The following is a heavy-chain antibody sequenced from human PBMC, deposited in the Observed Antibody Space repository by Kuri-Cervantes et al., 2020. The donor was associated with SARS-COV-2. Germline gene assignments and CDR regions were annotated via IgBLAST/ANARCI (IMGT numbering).Heavy chain of an antibody. CDR1: GYFFTYYY. CDR2: INPNRGAT. Sequence: ASVKVSCKVSGYFFTYYYVHWARQAPGQGLEWMGWINPNRGATKYAQKFRGRVTMTSDTPISTAYMELTSLTSDDTVVYYCAREVDTGIFDYWGQGTVVTVSS. V-gene: IGHV1-2*02. J-gene: IGHJ4*02. CDR3: AREVDTGIFDY. D-gene: IGHD5-18*01.